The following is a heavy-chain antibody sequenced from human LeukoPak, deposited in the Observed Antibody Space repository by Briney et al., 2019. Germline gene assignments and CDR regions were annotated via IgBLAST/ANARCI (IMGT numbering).Heavy chain of an antibody. D-gene: IGHD1-26*01. CDR1: ANSFTSYW. Sequence: GESLKISCKDSANSFTSYWIAWVRQVPGKGLEWMGIIFPGDSDTRYSPSFQGQVTISADKFISTAYLQWSSLKASDTAIYYCARLLSLGELDIDPWGQGTLVTVSS. J-gene: IGHJ5*02. CDR3: ARLLSLGELDIDP. CDR2: IFPGDSDT. V-gene: IGHV5-51*01.